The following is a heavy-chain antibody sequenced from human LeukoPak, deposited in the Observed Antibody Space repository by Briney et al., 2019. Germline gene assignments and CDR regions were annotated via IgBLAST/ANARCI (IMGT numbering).Heavy chain of an antibody. CDR1: GYTFTCYY. CDR2: INPNSGGT. D-gene: IGHD2-2*01. CDR3: ARTIMAAMDRFDI. V-gene: IGHV1-2*02. J-gene: IGHJ3*02. Sequence: ASVKVSCKASGYTFTCYYIHWVRQAPGQGLEWLGWINPNSGGTIYAQKFQGRVTMTSDTSISTAYMELSRLRSDDTAVYYCARTIMAAMDRFDIWGQGTMVTVSS.